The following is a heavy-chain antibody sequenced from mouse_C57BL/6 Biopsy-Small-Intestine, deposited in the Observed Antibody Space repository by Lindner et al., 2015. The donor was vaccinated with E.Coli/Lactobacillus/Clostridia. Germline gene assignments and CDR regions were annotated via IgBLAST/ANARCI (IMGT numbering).Heavy chain of an antibody. CDR2: ISAYNGNT. CDR1: GYTFTNYG. Sequence: VKVSCKASGYTFTNYGISWVRQAPGQGLEWMGWISAYNGNTNYAQKLQGRVTMTTDTSTSTAYMELRSLRSDDTAVYYCARDIYDYSNYYYYHGMDVWGQGTTVTVAS. J-gene: IGHJ1*01. D-gene: IGHD2-5*01. V-gene: IGHV1-79*01. CDR3: ARDIYDYSNYYYYHGMDV.